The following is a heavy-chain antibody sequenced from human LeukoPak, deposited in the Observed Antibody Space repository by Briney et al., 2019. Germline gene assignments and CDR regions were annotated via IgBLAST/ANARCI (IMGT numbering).Heavy chain of an antibody. J-gene: IGHJ4*02. CDR1: GYTLTGYY. CDR2: LNPNSGGT. CDR3: ARAEIRQYLDS. Sequence: ASVKVSCKASGYTLTGYYMHWVRQSPGQGLEWMRWLNPNSGGTNYAQKFQGRVPMTRDPSISTAYMERSRLRSDPTAVYYCARAEIRQYLDSWGQGALVTVSS. D-gene: IGHD3-3*02. V-gene: IGHV1-2*02.